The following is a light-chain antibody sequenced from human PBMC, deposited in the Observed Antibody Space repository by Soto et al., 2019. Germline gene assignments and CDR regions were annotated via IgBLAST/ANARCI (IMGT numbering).Light chain of an antibody. J-gene: IGKJ1*01. V-gene: IGKV1-5*03. CDR3: QHYNSYSEA. Sequence: DIQMTQSPSTLSASVGDRVTITCRASQTIDSWLAWYQQRPGKPPNLLIYKASTLKSGVPSRFSGSGSGTEFTLTISSLQPDDFATYYCQHYNSYSEAFGQGTKVDNK. CDR1: QTIDSW. CDR2: KAS.